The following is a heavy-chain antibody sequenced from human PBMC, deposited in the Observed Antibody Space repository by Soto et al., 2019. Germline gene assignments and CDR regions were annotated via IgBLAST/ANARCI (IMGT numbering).Heavy chain of an antibody. J-gene: IGHJ4*02. D-gene: IGHD4-17*01. CDR1: GFDFSSYA. Sequence: DVYLLESGGTLVQPGGSLRLSCAASGFDFSSYAMTWVRQAPGKGLEWVSGITYTGDTTYYADSVKGLFTISRDNYRNTLYLQMNSLRADDTAMYFCAKDWPGTSSVTSDYWGQGTLVTVSS. CDR2: ITYTGDTT. CDR3: AKDWPGTSSVTSDY. V-gene: IGHV3-23*01.